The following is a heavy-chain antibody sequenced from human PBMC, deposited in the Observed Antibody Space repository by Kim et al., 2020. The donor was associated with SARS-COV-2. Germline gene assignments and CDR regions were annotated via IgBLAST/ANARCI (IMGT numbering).Heavy chain of an antibody. V-gene: IGHV1-69*04. D-gene: IGHD6-13*01. CDR1: GGTFSSYT. J-gene: IGHJ5*02. Sequence: SVKVSCKASGGTFSSYTISWVRQAPGQGLEWMGRIIPILGIANYAQKFQGRVTITADKSTSTAYMELSSLRSEDTAVYYCARDKGYSSSWYGGNWFDPWGQGTLVTVSS. CDR2: IIPILGIA. CDR3: ARDKGYSSSWYGGNWFDP.